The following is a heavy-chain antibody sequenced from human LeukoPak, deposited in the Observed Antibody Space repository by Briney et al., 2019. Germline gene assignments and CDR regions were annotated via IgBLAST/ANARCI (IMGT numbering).Heavy chain of an antibody. CDR3: ARASLVVVVPAAFDY. V-gene: IGHV3-23*01. J-gene: IGHJ4*02. CDR2: ISGSGGTT. D-gene: IGHD2-2*01. Sequence: GGSMRLSCEASGFTFSSFGMSWVRQAPGKGLEWVSSISGSGGTTQYADSVKGRFTVSRDNAKNTLYLQMNSQRAEDTAVYYCARASLVVVVPAAFDYWGQGTLVTVSS. CDR1: GFTFSSFG.